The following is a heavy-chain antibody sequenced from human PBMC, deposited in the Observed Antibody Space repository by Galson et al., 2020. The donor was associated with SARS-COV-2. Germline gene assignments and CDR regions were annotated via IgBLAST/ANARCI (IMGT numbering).Heavy chain of an antibody. CDR2: ISYDGSNI. D-gene: IGHD6-6*01. J-gene: IGHJ4*02. CDR3: ARETFEYSSSYFDF. CDR1: GFSFSDYS. Sequence: GESLKISCAASGFSFSDYSMHWVRQAPGKGLEWMAIISYDGSNIYNTDSVKGRFTISRDNSKNTLYLQMNSLSAEDTAVYYCARETFEYSSSYFDFWGQGTLVTVSS. V-gene: IGHV3-30*04.